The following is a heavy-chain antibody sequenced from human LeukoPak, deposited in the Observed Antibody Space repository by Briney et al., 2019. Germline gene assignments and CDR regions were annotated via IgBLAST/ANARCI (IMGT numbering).Heavy chain of an antibody. J-gene: IGHJ4*02. CDR1: GYTFTSYG. Sequence: ASVKVSCKTSGYTFTSYGLSWVRQAPGQGREWMGWISVYSGNTNYAQKFQGRVTMTTDTSTSTAYMDLRSLRSDDTAVYYCARDSRYCSGGSCYFYVFDYWGQGTLVTVSS. CDR3: ARDSRYCSGGSCYFYVFDY. D-gene: IGHD2-15*01. V-gene: IGHV1-18*04. CDR2: ISVYSGNT.